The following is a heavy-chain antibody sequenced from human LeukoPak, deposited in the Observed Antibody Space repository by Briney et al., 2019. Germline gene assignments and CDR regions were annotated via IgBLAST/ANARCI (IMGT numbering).Heavy chain of an antibody. J-gene: IGHJ4*02. CDR2: INPNSGGT. D-gene: IGHD3-10*01. Sequence: ASVEVSCKASGYTFTGDYMHWVRQVPGQGLEWMGWINPNSGGTRYAQKFQGRVAMTRDTSINTVYMELRRLRSDDTAVYYCARDRGDSTFDYWGQGTLITVSS. CDR3: ARDRGDSTFDY. CDR1: GYTFTGDY. V-gene: IGHV1-2*02.